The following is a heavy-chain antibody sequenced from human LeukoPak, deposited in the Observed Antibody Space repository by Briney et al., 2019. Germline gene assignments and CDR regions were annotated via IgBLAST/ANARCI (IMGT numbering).Heavy chain of an antibody. V-gene: IGHV3-48*04. Sequence: GGSLRLSCAASGXTFSTYTMNWARQAPGKGQEWVSFISSSGTTIYYADSVKGRFTISRDNTKNSLYLQMNSLRAEDTAVYYCAREAAGDAFDIWGQGTMVTVSS. CDR1: GXTFSTYT. J-gene: IGHJ3*02. CDR2: ISSSGTTI. D-gene: IGHD2-15*01. CDR3: AREAAGDAFDI.